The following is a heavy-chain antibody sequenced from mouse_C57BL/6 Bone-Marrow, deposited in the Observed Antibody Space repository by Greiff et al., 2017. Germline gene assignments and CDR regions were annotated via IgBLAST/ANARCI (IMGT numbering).Heavy chain of an antibody. V-gene: IGHV5-17*01. CDR1: GFTFSDYG. CDR3: ARPLYDYFDY. CDR2: ISSGSSTI. J-gene: IGHJ2*01. D-gene: IGHD2-3*01. Sequence: DVKLVESGGGLVKPGGSLKLSCAASGFTFSDYGMHWVRQAPEKGLEWVAYISSGSSTIYYADTVKGRFTISRDNAKNTLFLQMTSLRSEDTAMYYCARPLYDYFDYWGQGTTLTVSS.